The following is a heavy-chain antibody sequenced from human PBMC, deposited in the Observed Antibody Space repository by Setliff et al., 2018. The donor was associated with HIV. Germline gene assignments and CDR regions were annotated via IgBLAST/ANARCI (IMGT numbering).Heavy chain of an antibody. V-gene: IGHV3-15*01. Sequence: PGGSLRLSCAVSGITFGNAWMSWVRQAPGKGLEWVGRIKSKADGGATDYAAPVKGRFSISRDDSKNMLYLQMNSLETEDTAVYYCTTDLIIRGVIIDGALRWGQGTLVTVPQ. J-gene: IGHJ4*02. CDR2: IKSKADGGAT. CDR3: TTDLIIRGVIIDGALR. D-gene: IGHD3-10*01. CDR1: GITFGNAW.